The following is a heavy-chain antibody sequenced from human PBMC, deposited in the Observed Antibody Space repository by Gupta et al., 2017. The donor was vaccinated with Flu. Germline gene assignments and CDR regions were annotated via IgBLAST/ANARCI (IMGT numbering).Heavy chain of an antibody. CDR3: ARPYYNDNNGWVWLDY. Sequence: QVQLVPSGAEATKPGSSVKVACNASGGTFNSYAITWFRQSPGQGLEWVGGIIPLPGTTNYAQKFQGRVTITADKSTSTAYMELSSLGSEATAMYYCARPYYNDNNGWVWLDYWGQGTLVTVSS. V-gene: IGHV1-69*06. J-gene: IGHJ4*02. D-gene: IGHD3-22*01. CDR1: GGTFNSYA. CDR2: IIPLPGTT.